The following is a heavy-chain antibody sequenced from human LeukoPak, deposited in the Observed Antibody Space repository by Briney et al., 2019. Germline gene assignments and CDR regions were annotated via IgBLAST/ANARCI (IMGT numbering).Heavy chain of an antibody. V-gene: IGHV1-69*13. CDR1: GGTFNNYA. J-gene: IGHJ5*02. CDR2: IIPIFGSS. Sequence: SVKVSCKASGGTFNNYAINWVRQDPGQGLEWMGGIIPIFGSSNYAQKFQGSVTITADESTTTAYMELSSLRSEDTAVYYCARVTHTELSTWFDPWGQGTLVTVSS. D-gene: IGHD5-18*01. CDR3: ARVTHTELSTWFDP.